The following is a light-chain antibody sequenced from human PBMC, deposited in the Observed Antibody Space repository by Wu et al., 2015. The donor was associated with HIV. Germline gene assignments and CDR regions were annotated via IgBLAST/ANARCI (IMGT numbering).Light chain of an antibody. J-gene: IGKJ1*01. Sequence: DIQMTQSPPSLSASRGDRVTIACRASQSITNYLNWYQQKPGKAPKLLIYGASTLQSGVPSRFSGSGSGTDFTLTINDLQPEDFATYYCQQTDDTLWTFGQGTKVEIK. CDR2: GAS. CDR1: QSITNY. CDR3: QQTDDTLWT. V-gene: IGKV1-39*01.